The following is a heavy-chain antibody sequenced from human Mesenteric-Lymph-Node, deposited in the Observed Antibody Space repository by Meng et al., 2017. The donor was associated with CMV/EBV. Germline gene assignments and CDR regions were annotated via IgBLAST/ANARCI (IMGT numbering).Heavy chain of an antibody. CDR3: ARVRGGLSSSWYFFDY. D-gene: IGHD6-13*01. V-gene: IGHV3-7*01. CDR2: IKQDGSEK. J-gene: IGHJ4*02. Sequence: GESLKISCAASGFTFSSYWMSWVRQAPGKGLEWVANIKQDGSEKYYVDTVKGRFTIPRDNAKISLDLQMNSLRAEDTAVYYCARVRGGLSSSWYFFDYWGQGTLVTVSS. CDR1: GFTFSSYW.